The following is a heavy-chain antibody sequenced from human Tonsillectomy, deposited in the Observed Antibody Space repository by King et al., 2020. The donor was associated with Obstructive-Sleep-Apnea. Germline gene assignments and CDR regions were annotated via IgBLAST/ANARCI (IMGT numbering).Heavy chain of an antibody. CDR1: GFTFSSYA. J-gene: IGHJ4*02. V-gene: IGHV3-30*04. D-gene: IGHD5-12*01. Sequence: QVQLVESGGGVVQPGRSLRLSCAASGFTFSSYAMHWVRQAPGKGLEWVAVISYDGSNKYYADSVKGRFTISRDNSKNTLYLQMNSLRAEDTAVYYCARPEGWWLRSILYYWGQGTLVTVSS. CDR3: ARPEGWWLRSILYY. CDR2: ISYDGSNK.